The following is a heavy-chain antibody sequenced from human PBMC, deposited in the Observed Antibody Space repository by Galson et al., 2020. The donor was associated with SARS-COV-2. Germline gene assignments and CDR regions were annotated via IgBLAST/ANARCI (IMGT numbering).Heavy chain of an antibody. CDR1: GFTFSSYG. CDR2: IWYDGSNK. J-gene: IGHJ4*02. D-gene: IGHD3-22*01. CDR3: ARDGSDYYDSSGYFDY. V-gene: IGHV3-33*01. Sequence: QLGESLKISCAASGFTFSSYGMHWVRQAPGKGLEWVAVIWYDGSNKYYADSVKGRFTISRDNSKNTLYLQMNSLRAEDTAVYYCARDGSDYYDSSGYFDYWGQGTLVTVSS.